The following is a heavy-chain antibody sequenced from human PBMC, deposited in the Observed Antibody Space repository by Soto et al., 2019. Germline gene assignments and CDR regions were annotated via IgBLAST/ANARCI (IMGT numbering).Heavy chain of an antibody. Sequence: SLRLSCAASGFTFSLYSMIWVRQAPGKGLEWVASITSSSSYIYYEDSLKGRFTISRDNAKNSLFLQLDSLRAEDTAVYFCVRARSTDSRPDYWGQGTLVTVSS. CDR2: ITSSSSYI. D-gene: IGHD3-22*01. CDR3: VRARSTDSRPDY. CDR1: GFTFSLYS. V-gene: IGHV3-21*01. J-gene: IGHJ4*02.